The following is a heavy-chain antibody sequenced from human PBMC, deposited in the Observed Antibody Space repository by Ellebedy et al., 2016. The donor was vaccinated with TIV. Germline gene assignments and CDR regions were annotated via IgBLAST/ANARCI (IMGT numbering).Heavy chain of an antibody. CDR3: ASPQQGTLWFGESPFDY. V-gene: IGHV3-7*02. J-gene: IGHJ4*02. CDR2: IQQDGSEN. CDR1: GFTFSSYW. Sequence: PGGSLRLSCAAYGFTFSSYWMSWVRQAPGKGLEWVANIQQDGSENYYVDSVKGRFTISRDNAKNSLSRQMNSLRAEDTAMYYCASPQQGTLWFGESPFDYWGQGTLVTVSS. D-gene: IGHD3-10*01.